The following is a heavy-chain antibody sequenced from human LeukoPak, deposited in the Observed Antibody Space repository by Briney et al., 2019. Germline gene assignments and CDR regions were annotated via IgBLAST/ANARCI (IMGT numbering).Heavy chain of an antibody. J-gene: IGHJ4*02. D-gene: IGHD3-10*01. CDR1: GFTFSSYS. V-gene: IGHV3-21*01. Sequence: GGSLRLSCAASGFTFSSYSMNWVRQAPGKGLEWVSSISSSSSYIYYADSVKGRVTISRDNAKNSMYLQMNSLRAEDTAVYYCARDTLTFPGPNDYWGQGTLDTVSS. CDR2: ISSSSSYI. CDR3: ARDTLTFPGPNDY.